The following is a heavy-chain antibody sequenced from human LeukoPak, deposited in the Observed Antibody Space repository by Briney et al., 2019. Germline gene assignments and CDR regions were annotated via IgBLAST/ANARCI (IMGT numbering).Heavy chain of an antibody. J-gene: IGHJ4*02. V-gene: IGHV4-39*07. Sequence: PSETLSLTCTVSGGSISSSSYYWGWIRQPPGKGLEWIGSIYYSGTTYYNPSLKSRVTISVDTSKNQFSLKLSSVTAADTAVYYCATGSGNYYNRAFDYWGQGTLVTVSS. CDR1: GGSISSSSYY. CDR3: ATGSGNYYNRAFDY. CDR2: IYYSGTT. D-gene: IGHD3-10*01.